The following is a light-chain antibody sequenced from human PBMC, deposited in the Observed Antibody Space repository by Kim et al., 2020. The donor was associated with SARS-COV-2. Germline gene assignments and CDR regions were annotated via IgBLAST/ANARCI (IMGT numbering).Light chain of an antibody. CDR1: SDDVGCYYD. Sequence: SITISCTGTSDDVGCYYDVSYYQHPRNKAPILMIYDVSKRPAGVSSRFAGTKCDTASFLTIAGQQAEDEAYYCSCSYTSSSTEVFGGGTKVTVL. V-gene: IGLV2-14*01. CDR3: CSYTSSSTEV. J-gene: IGLJ1*01. CDR2: DVS.